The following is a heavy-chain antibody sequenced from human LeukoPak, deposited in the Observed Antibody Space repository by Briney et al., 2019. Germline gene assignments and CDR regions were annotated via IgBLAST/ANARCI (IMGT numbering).Heavy chain of an antibody. CDR3: ARESSGYFY. J-gene: IGHJ4*02. CDR1: GFTFSTYS. V-gene: IGHV3-21*01. D-gene: IGHD3-22*01. Sequence: GGSLRLSCAASGFTFSTYSMNWARQAPGKGLEWVSSISSGSSFIYYADSVKGRFTISRDNAKNSLFLQMNSLRAEDTAVYYCARESSGYFYWGQGTLVTVSS. CDR2: ISSGSSFI.